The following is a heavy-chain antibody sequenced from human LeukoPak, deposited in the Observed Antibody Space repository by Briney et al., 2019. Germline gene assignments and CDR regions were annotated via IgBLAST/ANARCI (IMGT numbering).Heavy chain of an antibody. Sequence: GESLKISCKGSGYNFPNYWIGWVRQMPGKGLEWMGIIYPGDSDTRYSPSFQGQVTFSADKSISTAYLQWSSLKASDTALYYCARLDDYTSPDYWGQGTLVTVFS. CDR2: IYPGDSDT. D-gene: IGHD5-24*01. J-gene: IGHJ4*02. CDR3: ARLDDYTSPDY. V-gene: IGHV5-51*01. CDR1: GYNFPNYW.